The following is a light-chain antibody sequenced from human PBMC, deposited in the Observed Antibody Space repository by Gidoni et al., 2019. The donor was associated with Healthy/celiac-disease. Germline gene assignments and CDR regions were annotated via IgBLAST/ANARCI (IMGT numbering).Light chain of an antibody. V-gene: IGKV3-15*01. Sequence: VSPGERATLSCRASQSVSSNLAWYQQKPGQAPRLLIYGASTRATGIPARFSGSGSGTEFTLTISSLQSEDFAVYYCQQYNNWPPGTFGQGTKVEIK. J-gene: IGKJ1*01. CDR2: GAS. CDR1: QSVSSN. CDR3: QQYNNWPPGT.